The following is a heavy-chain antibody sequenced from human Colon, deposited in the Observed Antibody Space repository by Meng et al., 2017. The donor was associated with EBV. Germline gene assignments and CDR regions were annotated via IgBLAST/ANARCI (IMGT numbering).Heavy chain of an antibody. D-gene: IGHD2-21*01. CDR3: ASFDHIPRRNYFDY. Sequence: VQLQESGPGLVEPPQTLSLTCPVSGGSMSSCNYYWSWIRQPPGKGLEWIGYIHHSGSAYYNPSLKSRVSISVDTSKNQFSLNLNSMTAADTAVYYCASFDHIPRRNYFDYWGQGTLVTVSS. V-gene: IGHV4-30-4*01. CDR2: IHHSGSA. CDR1: GGSMSSCNYY. J-gene: IGHJ4*02.